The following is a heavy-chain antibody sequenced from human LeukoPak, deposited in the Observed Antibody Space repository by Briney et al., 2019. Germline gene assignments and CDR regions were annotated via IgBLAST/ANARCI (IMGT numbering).Heavy chain of an antibody. V-gene: IGHV3-33*01. CDR3: ARDPGVRWLVGFDY. Sequence: PGGSLRLSCAASGFTFNSYGMHWVRQAPGKGLEWVAVIWYDGSNKYYADSVKGLFTISRDNSENTLYLQMDSLRAEDTAVYYCARDPGVRWLVGFDYWGQGTLVTVSS. CDR2: IWYDGSNK. D-gene: IGHD6-19*01. CDR1: GFTFNSYG. J-gene: IGHJ4*02.